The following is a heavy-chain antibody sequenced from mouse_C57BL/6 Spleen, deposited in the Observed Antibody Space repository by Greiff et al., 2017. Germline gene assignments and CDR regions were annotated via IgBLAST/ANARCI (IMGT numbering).Heavy chain of an antibody. Sequence: QVQLQQPGAELVRPGTSVKLSCKASGYTFTSYWLHWVKQRPGQGLEWIGVIDPSDSYTNYNQKFKGKATLTVDTSSSTAYMQLSSLTSEDSAVYYCARYDYPDYWGQGTTLTVSS. V-gene: IGHV1-59*01. CDR3: ARYDYPDY. CDR1: GYTFTSYW. CDR2: IDPSDSYT. J-gene: IGHJ2*01. D-gene: IGHD2-4*01.